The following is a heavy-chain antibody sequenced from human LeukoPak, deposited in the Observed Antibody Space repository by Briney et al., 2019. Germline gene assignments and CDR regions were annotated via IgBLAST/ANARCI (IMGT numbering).Heavy chain of an antibody. CDR2: INWSGGST. J-gene: IGHJ4*02. V-gene: IGHV3-20*04. CDR3: VRAPITSPFYFDY. CDR1: GFAFDEHG. Sequence: GGSLRLSCTAPGFAFDEHGMSWVRQVPGKGLDWVSGINWSGGSTGYADPLRGRLTISRDNAKNSLYLQMDSLRAEDTALYYCVRAPITSPFYFDYWGQGTLVTVSS. D-gene: IGHD2-2*01.